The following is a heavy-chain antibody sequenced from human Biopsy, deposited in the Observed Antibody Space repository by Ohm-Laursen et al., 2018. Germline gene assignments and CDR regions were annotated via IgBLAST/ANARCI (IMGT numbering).Heavy chain of an antibody. CDR3: ALGGGSYVNFDY. Sequence: GTLSLTCTVSGGSISSNYYYWGWIRQPPGKGLEWIGYFRFEDRTSYNSSLKSRVTISADTSKNQFSLRLSSVTAADTAVYYCALGGGSYVNFDYWGQGTLVTVSS. CDR1: GGSISSNYYY. D-gene: IGHD1-26*01. V-gene: IGHV4-61*05. CDR2: FRFEDRT. J-gene: IGHJ4*02.